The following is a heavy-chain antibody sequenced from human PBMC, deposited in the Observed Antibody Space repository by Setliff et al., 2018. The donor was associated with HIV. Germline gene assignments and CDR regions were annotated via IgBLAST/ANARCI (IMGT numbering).Heavy chain of an antibody. D-gene: IGHD5-18*01. J-gene: IGHJ6*02. V-gene: IGHV1-2*02. CDR1: GGTFSSYP. CDR3: ARSYIAFLSTWYYGMDV. CDR2: INPNSGGT. Sequence: ASVKVSCKASGGTFSSYPISWVRQAPGQGLEWMGWINPNSGGTNFAQKFQGRVTLTRDTSISTAYMELNRLRSDDTAVYYCARSYIAFLSTWYYGMDVWGQGTTVTVSS.